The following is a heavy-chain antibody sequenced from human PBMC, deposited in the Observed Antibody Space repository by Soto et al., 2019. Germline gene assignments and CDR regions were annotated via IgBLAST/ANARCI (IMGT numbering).Heavy chain of an antibody. V-gene: IGHV3-23*01. CDR2: ISGSGGST. CDR1: GFTFSSYA. Sequence: PGGSLRLSCAASGFTFSSYAMSWVRQAPGKGLEWVSAISGSGGSTYYADSVKGRFTISRDNSKNTLYLQMNSLRAEDTAVYYCAKDPGSRMVYAPSWYYGMDVWGQGTTVTVSS. CDR3: AKDPGSRMVYAPSWYYGMDV. J-gene: IGHJ6*02. D-gene: IGHD2-8*01.